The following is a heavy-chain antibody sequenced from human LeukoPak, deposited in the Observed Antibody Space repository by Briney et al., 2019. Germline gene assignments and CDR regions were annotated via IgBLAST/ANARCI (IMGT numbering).Heavy chain of an antibody. D-gene: IGHD6-13*01. V-gene: IGHV4-61*02. J-gene: IGHJ4*02. CDR3: ARGTSTWYEGYFDY. CDR1: DGSISSGSYY. Sequence: SQTLSLTCTVSDGSISSGSYYWSWIRQPAGKGLEWIGRIYISGSTNYNPSLKSRVTISIHTSKNQFSLKLSSVTAADTAVYYCARGTSTWYEGYFDYWGQGTLVTVSS. CDR2: IYISGST.